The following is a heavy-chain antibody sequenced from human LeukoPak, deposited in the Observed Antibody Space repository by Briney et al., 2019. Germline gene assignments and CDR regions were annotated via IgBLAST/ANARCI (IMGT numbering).Heavy chain of an antibody. Sequence: ASVKVSCKASGYTFTSYGIIWVRQAPGQGLEGMGWISAYNGNTNYAQKLQGRVTMTTDTSTSTAYMELRSLRSDDTAVYYCARDVYCSSTSCYDDYYYYGMDVWGQGTTVTVSS. CDR3: ARDVYCSSTSCYDDYYYYGMDV. J-gene: IGHJ6*02. V-gene: IGHV1-18*01. CDR2: ISAYNGNT. D-gene: IGHD2-2*01. CDR1: GYTFTSYG.